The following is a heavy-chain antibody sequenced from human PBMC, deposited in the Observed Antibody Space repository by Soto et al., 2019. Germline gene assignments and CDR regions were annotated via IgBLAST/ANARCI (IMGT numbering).Heavy chain of an antibody. CDR1: GGTFSSYA. J-gene: IGHJ6*02. Sequence: QVQLVQSGAEVNKPGSSVKVSCTASGGTFSSYAISWVRQAPGQGLEWMGGIIPIFGTANYAQKFQGRVTITADESTSTAYMELISLRSEDTAVYYCAITVTTDWVYFYYGMDVWGQGTTVTVSS. CDR2: IIPIFGTA. D-gene: IGHD4-17*01. CDR3: AITVTTDWVYFYYGMDV. V-gene: IGHV1-69*12.